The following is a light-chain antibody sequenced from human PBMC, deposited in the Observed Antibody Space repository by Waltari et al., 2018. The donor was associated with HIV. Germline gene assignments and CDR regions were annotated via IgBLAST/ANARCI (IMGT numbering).Light chain of an antibody. Sequence: QSALTQPPSASGSLGQSVTISCTGSSSDIGAYDFVSWFQQRPHSAPQLLLYEVSRRPSGVSNRFSGSRSGNTAFLSVSGLQPDDASTYFCSSYGDNLRILFGGGTNLTVL. V-gene: IGLV2-8*01. CDR1: SSDIGAYDF. J-gene: IGLJ2*01. CDR3: SSYGDNLRIL. CDR2: EVS.